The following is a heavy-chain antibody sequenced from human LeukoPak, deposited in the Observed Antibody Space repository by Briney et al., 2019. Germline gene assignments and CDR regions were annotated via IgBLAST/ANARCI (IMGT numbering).Heavy chain of an antibody. CDR3: ARGGSPSGYSYGSPTYYYYYMDV. V-gene: IGHV1-2*02. Sequence: ASVKVSCKASGYTFTGYYMHWVRQAPGQGLEWMGWINPNSGGTHYAQKFQGRVTMTRDTSISTAYMELSRLRSDDTAVYYCARGGSPSGYSYGSPTYYYYYMDVWGKGTTVTVSS. CDR1: GYTFTGYY. J-gene: IGHJ6*03. D-gene: IGHD5-18*01. CDR2: INPNSGGT.